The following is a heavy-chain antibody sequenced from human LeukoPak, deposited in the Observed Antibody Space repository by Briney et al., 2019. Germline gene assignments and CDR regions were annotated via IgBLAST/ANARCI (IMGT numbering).Heavy chain of an antibody. Sequence: GGSLRLSCAASGFTSSSYAMSWVRQAPGKGLEWVSAISGSGGSTYYADSVKGRFTISRDNSKNTLYLQMNSLRAEDTAVYYCAKVYSSGWYYFDYWGQGTLVTVSS. CDR2: ISGSGGST. CDR3: AKVYSSGWYYFDY. D-gene: IGHD6-19*01. V-gene: IGHV3-23*01. J-gene: IGHJ4*02. CDR1: GFTSSSYA.